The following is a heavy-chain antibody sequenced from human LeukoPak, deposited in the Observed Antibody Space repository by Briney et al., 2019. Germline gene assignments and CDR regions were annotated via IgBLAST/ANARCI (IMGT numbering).Heavy chain of an antibody. D-gene: IGHD2-15*01. J-gene: IGHJ4*02. Sequence: NTSETLSLTCAVYGESFSGHFWSWIRQPPGKGLEWIGEINHSGYTNYNPSLKSRVTISVDTSEKQFSLQLNSVTAADTAVYYCARQGSAYYFDFWGQGLLVTVSS. V-gene: IGHV4-34*01. CDR2: INHSGYT. CDR1: GESFSGHF. CDR3: ARQGSAYYFDF.